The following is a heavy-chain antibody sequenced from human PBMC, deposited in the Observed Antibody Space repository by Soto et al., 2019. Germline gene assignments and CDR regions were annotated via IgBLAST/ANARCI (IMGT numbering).Heavy chain of an antibody. CDR3: ARGSPSMAYFGEYYFDY. CDR2: INSDASHT. D-gene: IGHD3-16*01. V-gene: IGHV3-74*01. Sequence: GGSLRLSCAASGFTFSTYWMHWIRQVPGKGLEWVSRINSDASHTYYADSVKGRFTISRDNAKNTLNLLMKSLRGEDTAVYYCARGSPSMAYFGEYYFDYWGQGSLVTVSS. J-gene: IGHJ4*02. CDR1: GFTFSTYW.